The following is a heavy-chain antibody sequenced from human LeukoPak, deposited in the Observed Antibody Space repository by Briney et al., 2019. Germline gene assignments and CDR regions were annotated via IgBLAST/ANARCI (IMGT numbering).Heavy chain of an antibody. V-gene: IGHV1-69*04. CDR3: AMEPLRYYHGSGSLSWFDP. CDR1: GGTFSSYA. CDR2: IIPILGIA. D-gene: IGHD3-10*01. Sequence: ASVKVSCKASGGTFSSYAISWVRQAPGQGLEWMGRIIPILGIANYAQKFQGRVTITADKSTSTAYMELSSLRSEDTAVYYCAMEPLRYYHGSGSLSWFDPWGQGTLVTVSS. J-gene: IGHJ5*02.